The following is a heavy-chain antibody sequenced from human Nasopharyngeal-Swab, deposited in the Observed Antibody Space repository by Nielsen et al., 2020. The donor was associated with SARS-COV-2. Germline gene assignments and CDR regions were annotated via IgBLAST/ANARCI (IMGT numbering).Heavy chain of an antibody. CDR3: ARPTYYYDSSGYYSPGRTDAFDI. Sequence: GESLKISCKGSGYSFTSYWIGWVRQMPGKGLEWMGIIYPGDSDTRYSPSFQGQVTISADKSISTAYLQWSSLKASDTAMYYCARPTYYYDSSGYYSPGRTDAFDIWGQGTMVTVSS. V-gene: IGHV5-51*01. J-gene: IGHJ3*02. D-gene: IGHD3-22*01. CDR1: GYSFTSYW. CDR2: IYPGDSDT.